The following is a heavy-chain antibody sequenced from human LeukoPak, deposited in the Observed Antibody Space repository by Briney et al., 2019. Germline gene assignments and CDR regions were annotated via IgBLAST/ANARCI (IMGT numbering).Heavy chain of an antibody. V-gene: IGHV4-61*02. J-gene: IGHJ3*02. CDR1: GGSISSGTYY. CDR3: AREDYDSRDDAFDI. CDR2: IHSSGST. D-gene: IGHD3-22*01. Sequence: SETLSLTCTVSGGSISSGTYYWSWIRQPAGKGLEWIGRIHSSGSTNHNPSLKSRVSISVDTSKNQISLKLKSVTVADTAVYYCAREDYDSRDDAFDIWGQGTMVTVSS.